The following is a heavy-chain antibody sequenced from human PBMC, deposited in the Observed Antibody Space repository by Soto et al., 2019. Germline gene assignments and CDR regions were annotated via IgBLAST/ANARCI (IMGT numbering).Heavy chain of an antibody. J-gene: IGHJ4*02. V-gene: IGHV4-34*01. Sequence: SETLSLTCAVYGGSFSGYYWSWIRQPPGKGLEWIGEINHSGSTNYNPSLKSRVTISVDTSKNQFSLRSEDTAVYYCARNRLDIVATPQTQFDYWGQGTLVTVSS. CDR3: ARNRLDIVATPQTQFDY. CDR1: GGSFSGYY. CDR2: INHSGST. D-gene: IGHD5-12*01.